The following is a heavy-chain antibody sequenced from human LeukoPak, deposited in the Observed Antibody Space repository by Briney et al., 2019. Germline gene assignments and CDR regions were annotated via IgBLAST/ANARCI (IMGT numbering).Heavy chain of an antibody. CDR2: ISAYNGNT. Sequence: ASVKVSCKASGYTFTSYDISWVRQAPGQGLEWMGWISAYNGNTNYAQKLQGRVTKTTDTSTSTAYMELRSLRSDDTAVYYCARSSSGGLPALHPNWGQGTLVTVSS. CDR1: GYTFTSYD. V-gene: IGHV1-18*01. J-gene: IGHJ4*02. D-gene: IGHD6-13*01. CDR3: ARSSSGGLPALHPN.